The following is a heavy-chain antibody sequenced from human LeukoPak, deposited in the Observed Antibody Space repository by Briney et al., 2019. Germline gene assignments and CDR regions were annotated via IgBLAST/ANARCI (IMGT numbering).Heavy chain of an antibody. CDR3: ARGLVDTAMVSLA. Sequence: GASVKVSCKASGYTFTSYDINWVRQATGQGLEWMGWMNPNSGNTGYAQKFQGRVTMTRNTSISTAYMELSSLRSEDTAVYYCARGLVDTAMVSLAWGQRTMVTVSS. D-gene: IGHD5-18*01. CDR1: GYTFTSYD. V-gene: IGHV1-8*01. J-gene: IGHJ3*01. CDR2: MNPNSGNT.